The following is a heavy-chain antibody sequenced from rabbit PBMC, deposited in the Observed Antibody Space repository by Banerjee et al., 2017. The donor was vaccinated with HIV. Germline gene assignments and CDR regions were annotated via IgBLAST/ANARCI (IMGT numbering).Heavy chain of an antibody. Sequence: QEQLVESGGGLVQPGGSLKLSCKASGFDFSSNAICWVRQAPGKGLEWIACIYAGSSGSTYYASWAKGRFTISKTSSTTVTLQMTSLTAADTATYLCARDLAGVIGWNFNLWGPGTLVTVS. CDR1: GFDFSSNA. CDR3: ARDLAGVIGWNFNL. CDR2: IYAGSSGST. J-gene: IGHJ4*01. D-gene: IGHD4-1*01. V-gene: IGHV1S45*01.